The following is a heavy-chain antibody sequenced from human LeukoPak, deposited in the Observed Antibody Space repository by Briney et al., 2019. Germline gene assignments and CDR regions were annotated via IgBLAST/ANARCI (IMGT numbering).Heavy chain of an antibody. J-gene: IGHJ4*02. Sequence: GESLKIPWKGSGYSFTSYWIGWVRQMPGKGLEWMGIIYPGASDTRYSPSFQGQVTISADKSISTAYLQWSSLKASVTAMYYCARRHYYDSSGYYPPDFWGQGTLVTVSS. CDR1: GYSFTSYW. CDR2: IYPGASDT. D-gene: IGHD3-22*01. CDR3: ARRHYYDSSGYYPPDF. V-gene: IGHV5-51*01.